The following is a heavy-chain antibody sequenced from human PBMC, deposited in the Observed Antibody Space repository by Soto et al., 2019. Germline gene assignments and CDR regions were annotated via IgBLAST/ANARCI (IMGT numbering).Heavy chain of an antibody. Sequence: PGESLKISCKSSGYDFTSYWIAWVRQMPGKGLEWMGIIYPSDSDTRYSPSFQGQVTISADKSISTAYLQWSSLKASDTAMYYCAIRIRSFYYWGQGTLVPVSS. CDR2: IYPSDSDT. V-gene: IGHV5-51*01. D-gene: IGHD3-10*01. CDR1: GYDFTSYW. J-gene: IGHJ4*02. CDR3: AIRIRSFYY.